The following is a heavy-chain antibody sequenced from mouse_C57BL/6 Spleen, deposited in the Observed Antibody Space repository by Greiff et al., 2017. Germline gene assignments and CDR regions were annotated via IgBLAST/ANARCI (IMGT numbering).Heavy chain of an antibody. Sequence: VQLQQSGPELVKPGASVKISCKASGYAFSSSWMNWVKQRPGKGLEWIGRIYPGDGDTNYNGKFKGKATLTADKSSSTAYMQLSSLTSEDSAVYFWARDGSSTGETWFAYWGQGTLVTVSA. CDR3: ARDGSSTGETWFAY. D-gene: IGHD1-1*01. V-gene: IGHV1-82*01. CDR1: GYAFSSSW. CDR2: IYPGDGDT. J-gene: IGHJ3*01.